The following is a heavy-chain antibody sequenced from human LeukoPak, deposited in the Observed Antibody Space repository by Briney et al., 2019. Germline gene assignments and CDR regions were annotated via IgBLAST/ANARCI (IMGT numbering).Heavy chain of an antibody. D-gene: IGHD3-10*01. V-gene: IGHV3-21*01. J-gene: IGHJ2*01. Sequence: PGGSLRLSCAASGFTFSSYSMNWVRQAPGKGLEWVSSISSSSSYIYYADSVKGRFTISRDNAKNSLYLQMNSLRAEDTAVYYCARVGSRGWYFDLWGPGTLVTVSS. CDR1: GFTFSSYS. CDR2: ISSSSSYI. CDR3: ARVGSRGWYFDL.